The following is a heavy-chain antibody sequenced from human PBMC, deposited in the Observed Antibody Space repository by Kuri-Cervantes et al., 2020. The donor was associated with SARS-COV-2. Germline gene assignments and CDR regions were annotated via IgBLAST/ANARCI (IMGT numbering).Heavy chain of an antibody. CDR3: AKDGTRRYDYGDYFDY. CDR2: TSGSGGST. CDR1: GFTFSSYA. J-gene: IGHJ4*02. Sequence: GESLKISCAASGFTFSSYAMSWVRQAPGKGLEWVSATSGSGGSTYYADSVKGRFTISRDNSKNTLYLQMNSLRAEDTAVYYCAKDGTRRYDYGDYFDYWGQGTLVTVSS. D-gene: IGHD4-17*01. V-gene: IGHV3-23*01.